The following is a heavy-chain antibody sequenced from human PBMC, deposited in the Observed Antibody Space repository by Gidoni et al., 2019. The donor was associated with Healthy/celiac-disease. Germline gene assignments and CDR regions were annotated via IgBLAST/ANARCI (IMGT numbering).Heavy chain of an antibody. CDR2: IWYDGSNK. CDR3: ARERQLVLDY. D-gene: IGHD6-13*01. Sequence: QVQLVESGGGVVQPGRSLSLSCAPSGFTFSSYGMHWVRQAPGKGLEWVAVIWYDGSNKYYADSVKGRFTISRDNSKNTLYLQMNSLRAEDTAVYYCARERQLVLDYWGQGTLVTVSS. CDR1: GFTFSSYG. J-gene: IGHJ4*02. V-gene: IGHV3-33*01.